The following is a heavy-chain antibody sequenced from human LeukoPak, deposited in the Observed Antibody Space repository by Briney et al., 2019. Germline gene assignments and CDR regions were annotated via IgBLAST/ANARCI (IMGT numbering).Heavy chain of an antibody. CDR2: IYPRDGST. J-gene: IGHJ4*02. Sequence: ASVKVSCKASGYTFTSNHIHWVRQAPGQGLEWMGMIYPRDGSTSYAQKFQGRVTVTRDTSTSTVHMELSGLRSEDTAVYYCARDQEGFDYWGQGTLVTVSS. V-gene: IGHV1-46*01. CDR1: GYTFTSNH. CDR3: ARDQEGFDY.